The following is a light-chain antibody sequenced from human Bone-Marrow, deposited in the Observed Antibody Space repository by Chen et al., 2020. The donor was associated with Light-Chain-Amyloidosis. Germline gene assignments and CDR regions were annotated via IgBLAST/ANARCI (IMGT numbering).Light chain of an antibody. CDR2: AAS. CDR3: QQGYSTPIT. Sequence: DIQMTQSPSSLSAYERDRVTITCRASQTIGKYLNWYQQKPGKAPKLLIYAASSLQSGVPSRFSGSGSGTDFTLSISSLQAEDFAIYYCQQGYSTPITFGQGTRLEIK. CDR1: QTIGKY. V-gene: IGKV1-39*01. J-gene: IGKJ5*01.